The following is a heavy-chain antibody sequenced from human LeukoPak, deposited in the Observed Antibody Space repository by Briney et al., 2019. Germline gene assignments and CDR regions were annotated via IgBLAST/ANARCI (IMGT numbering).Heavy chain of an antibody. CDR3: ARDRPLDRGFDY. CDR2: IYYSGST. D-gene: IGHD1-1*01. CDR1: GGSISSSSYY. V-gene: IGHV4-39*07. Sequence: SETLSLTCTVSGGSISSSSYYWGWIRQPPGKGLEWIGSIYYSGSTYYNPSLKSRVTISVDTSKNQFSLKLSSVTAADTAVYYCARDRPLDRGFDYWGQGILVTVSS. J-gene: IGHJ4*02.